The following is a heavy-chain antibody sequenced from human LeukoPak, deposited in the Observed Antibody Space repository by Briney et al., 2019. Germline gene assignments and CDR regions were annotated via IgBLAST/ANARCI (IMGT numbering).Heavy chain of an antibody. V-gene: IGHV3-48*03. CDR1: GFPFRSYE. CDR3: AERGITMIGGV. Sequence: GGALKISCGAPGFPFRSYEKKWGRPAPGKGLEWVSYISSSGSTIYYADSVKGRFTISRDNAKNSLYLQMNSLRAEDTAVYYCAERGITMIGGVWGKGTTVTISS. CDR2: ISSSGSTI. J-gene: IGHJ6*04. D-gene: IGHD3-10*02.